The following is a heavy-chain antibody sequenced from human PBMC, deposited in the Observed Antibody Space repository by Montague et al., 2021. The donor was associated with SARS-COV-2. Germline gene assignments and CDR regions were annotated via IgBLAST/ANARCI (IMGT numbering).Heavy chain of an antibody. CDR1: GSSLRTSGVG. CDR2: IYWDDDK. V-gene: IGHV2-5*02. Sequence: PALVKPTQTLTLTCSFSGSSLRTSGVGVGWIRQPPGKALEWLAVIYWDDDKRYSPSLKSRLTITKDTSKNQVVLTMTNMDPVDTATYYCVHSYADYLFDHWGQGTLVSVSS. J-gene: IGHJ4*02. CDR3: VHSYADYLFDH. D-gene: IGHD4-17*01.